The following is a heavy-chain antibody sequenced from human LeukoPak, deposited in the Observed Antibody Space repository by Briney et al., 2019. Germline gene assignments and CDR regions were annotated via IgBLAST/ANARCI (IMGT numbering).Heavy chain of an antibody. V-gene: IGHV1-69*13. J-gene: IGHJ6*02. D-gene: IGHD4-17*01. CDR1: GGTFSSYA. Sequence: SVKVSCKASGGTFSSYAISWVRQAPGQGLEWMGGIIPIFGTANYAQKFQGRVTITADESTTTAYMDLSSLRSEDTAVYYCARDRPTDYGDYVGMDVWGQGTTVTVSS. CDR3: ARDRPTDYGDYVGMDV. CDR2: IIPIFGTA.